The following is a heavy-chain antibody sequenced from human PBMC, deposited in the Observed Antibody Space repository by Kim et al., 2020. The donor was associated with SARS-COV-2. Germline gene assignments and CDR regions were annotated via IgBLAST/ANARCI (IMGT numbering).Heavy chain of an antibody. CDR3: ARHADPTTVTTYYYYGMDV. D-gene: IGHD4-17*01. V-gene: IGHV4-59*08. CDR2: IYYSGST. CDR1: GGSISSYY. Sequence: SETLSLTCTVSGGSISSYYWSWIRQPPGKGLEWIGYIYYSGSTNYNPSLKSRVTISVDTSKNQFSLKLSSVTAADTAVYYCARHADPTTVTTYYYYGMDVWGQGTTVTVSS. J-gene: IGHJ6*02.